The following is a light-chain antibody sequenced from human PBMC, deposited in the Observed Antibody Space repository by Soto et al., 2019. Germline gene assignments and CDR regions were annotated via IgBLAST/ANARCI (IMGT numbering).Light chain of an antibody. CDR2: GAS. V-gene: IGKV1-39*01. CDR1: QNIDIY. J-gene: IGKJ1*01. CDR3: QQTFNSPPWT. Sequence: DIQMTQSPSSLSASVGDTVTITCRASQNIDIYLNWYQQKPGTTPKVLISGASNLQRGVPSRFSGSGSGTDFTLTINNVQPEDVASYFCQQTFNSPPWTFGQGTKV.